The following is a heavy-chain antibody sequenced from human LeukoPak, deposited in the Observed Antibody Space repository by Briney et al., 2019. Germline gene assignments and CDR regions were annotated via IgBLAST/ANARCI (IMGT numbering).Heavy chain of an antibody. V-gene: IGHV1-8*01. J-gene: IGHJ5*02. Sequence: ASVKVSCKASGYTFTSYDINWVRQATGQGLEWMGWMNPNSGNTGYAQKFQGRVTMTRNTSISTAYMELSSLRSEDTAVYYCARGRGAAAKMNWFDPWGQGTLVTVSS. CDR1: GYTFTSYD. CDR3: ARGRGAAAKMNWFDP. CDR2: MNPNSGNT. D-gene: IGHD6-13*01.